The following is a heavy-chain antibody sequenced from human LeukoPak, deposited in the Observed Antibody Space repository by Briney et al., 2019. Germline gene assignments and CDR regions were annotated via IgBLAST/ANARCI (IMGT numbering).Heavy chain of an antibody. CDR2: ISGSGIST. CDR1: GFTFSIHA. J-gene: IGHJ3*02. CDR3: AKVLRGLEDAFDI. D-gene: IGHD3-10*01. Sequence: PGGSLRLSCAASGFTFSIHAMDWVRQAPGKGLEWVSAISGSGISTYYADSVKGRFTISRDNSKNTLYLQMNSLRAEDTAVYYCAKVLRGLEDAFDIWGQGTMVTVSS. V-gene: IGHV3-23*01.